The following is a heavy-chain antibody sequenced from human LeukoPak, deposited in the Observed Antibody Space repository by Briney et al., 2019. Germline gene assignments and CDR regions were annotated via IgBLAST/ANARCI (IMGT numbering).Heavy chain of an antibody. CDR3: AIWTSGNY. V-gene: IGHV3-7*01. CDR2: MDPTGSQK. Sequence: GGSLRLSCADSQFTFSGTWMNWVRQAPGKGLEWVSNMDPTGSQKRDVYSVKGRFTISKDNPEASLYLDMRMLRADDTALYYCAIWTSGNYWGQGTLVTV. CDR1: QFTFSGTW. J-gene: IGHJ4*02. D-gene: IGHD1-1*01.